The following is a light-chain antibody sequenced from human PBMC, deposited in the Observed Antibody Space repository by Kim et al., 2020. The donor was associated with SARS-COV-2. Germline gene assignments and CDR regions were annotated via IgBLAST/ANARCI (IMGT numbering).Light chain of an antibody. J-gene: IGKJ3*01. CDR1: HDTSSY. Sequence: VGDRVTITFRASHDTSSYLALYQQKTEKAPMLLFYAASTLQNGVPSRFSVSVSGTDFTLTINTLQPEDFVTYYCQKLNRYPRTFGPGTTVDI. V-gene: IGKV1-9*01. CDR3: QKLNRYPRT. CDR2: AAS.